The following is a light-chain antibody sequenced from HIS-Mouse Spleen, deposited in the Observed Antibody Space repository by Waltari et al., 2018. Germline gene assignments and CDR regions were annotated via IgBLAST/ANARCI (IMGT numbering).Light chain of an antibody. CDR2: RNN. J-gene: IGLJ3*02. V-gene: IGLV1-47*01. CDR3: AAWDDSLSGPV. Sequence: QSVLTQPPSASGTPGQRVTISCSGSSSNIGSHYVPWYQQRPGTAPKLLIYRNNQRPSGVPDRFSGSKSGTSASLAISGLRSEDEADYYCAAWDDSLSGPVFGGGTKLTVL. CDR1: SSNIGSHY.